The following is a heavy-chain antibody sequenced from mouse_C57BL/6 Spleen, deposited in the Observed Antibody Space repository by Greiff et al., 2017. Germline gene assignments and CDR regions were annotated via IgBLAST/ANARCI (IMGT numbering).Heavy chain of an antibody. V-gene: IGHV1-64*01. CDR3: GGMVTTGGDYFDY. CDR1: GYTFTSYW. D-gene: IGHD2-2*01. Sequence: VQLQQPGAELVKPGASVKLSCKASGYTFTSYWMHWVKQRPGQGLEWIGMIHPNSGSTNYNEKFKSKATLTVDKSSSTAYMQLSSLTSEDSADYYSGGMVTTGGDYFDYWGQGTTLTVSS. CDR2: IHPNSGST. J-gene: IGHJ2*01.